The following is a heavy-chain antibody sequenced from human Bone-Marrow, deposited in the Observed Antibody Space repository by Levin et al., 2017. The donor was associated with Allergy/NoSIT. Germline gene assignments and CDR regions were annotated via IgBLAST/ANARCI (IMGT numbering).Heavy chain of an antibody. CDR1: GYTFTSYD. CDR2: MNPNSGNT. V-gene: IGHV1-8*01. J-gene: IGHJ3*02. D-gene: IGHD3-10*01. CDR3: ASRGTNGSGSYYPEDDAFDI. Sequence: PGESLKISCKASGYTFTSYDINWVRQATGQGLEWMGWMNPNSGNTGYAQKFQGRVTMTRNTSISTAYMELSSLRSEDTAVYYCASRGTNGSGSYYPEDDAFDIWGQGTMVTVSS.